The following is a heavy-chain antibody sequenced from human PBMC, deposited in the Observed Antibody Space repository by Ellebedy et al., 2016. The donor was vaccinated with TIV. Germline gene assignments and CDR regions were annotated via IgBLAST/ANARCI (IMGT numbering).Heavy chain of an antibody. CDR1: GFTFDNYA. CDR2: LSSSGISV. Sequence: PGGSLRLSCAASGFTFDNYAMNRVRQAPGQGLEWVSTLSSSGISVYYADSVKGRFTVFRDNSKNTLYMEMNGLRADDTAIYYCAKMSHYGGFDFWGQGALVTVSS. D-gene: IGHD4-23*01. J-gene: IGHJ4*02. CDR3: AKMSHYGGFDF. V-gene: IGHV3-23*01.